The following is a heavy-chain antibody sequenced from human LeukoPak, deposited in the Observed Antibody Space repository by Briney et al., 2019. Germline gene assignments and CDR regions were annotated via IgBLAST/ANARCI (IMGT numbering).Heavy chain of an antibody. CDR3: ARGYDYVWGSYRETPYYYYYKDV. CDR2: IIPVFGTA. Sequence: SVKVSCKASGYTFTGYYMHWVRQAPGQGLEWMGGIIPVFGTANYAQKFQGRVTITADESTSTAYMELSSLRSEDTAVYYCARGYDYVWGSYRETPYYYYYKDVWGKGTTVTVSS. J-gene: IGHJ6*03. CDR1: GYTFTGYY. D-gene: IGHD3-16*02. V-gene: IGHV1-69*13.